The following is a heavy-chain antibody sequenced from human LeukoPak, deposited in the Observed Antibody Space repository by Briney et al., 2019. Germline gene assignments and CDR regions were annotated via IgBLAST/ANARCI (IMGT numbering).Heavy chain of an antibody. V-gene: IGHV3-23*01. CDR2: ISGSGGSA. Sequence: GGSLRLSCAASGITFSIYAMTRVRQAPGKGLEWVSGISGSGGSADYAASVKGRFTISRDNSKNTLYLQMTSLRVEDTAVYYCAKDLNRPDWGQGTLVTVSS. J-gene: IGHJ4*02. CDR1: GITFSIYA. CDR3: AKDLNRPD.